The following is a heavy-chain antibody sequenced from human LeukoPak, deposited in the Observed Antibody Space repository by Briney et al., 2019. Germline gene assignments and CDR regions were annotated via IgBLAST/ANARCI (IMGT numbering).Heavy chain of an antibody. V-gene: IGHV3-30*02. J-gene: IGHJ4*02. Sequence: GGSLRLSCAASGFTFSSYGMHWVRQAPGKGLEWVAFIRYDGSNKYYADSVKGRFTISRDNSKNTLYLQMNSLRAEDTAVYYCAKDLRPYYDFWSGYYPFDYWGQGTLVTVSS. CDR1: GFTFSSYG. CDR2: IRYDGSNK. D-gene: IGHD3-3*01. CDR3: AKDLRPYYDFWSGYYPFDY.